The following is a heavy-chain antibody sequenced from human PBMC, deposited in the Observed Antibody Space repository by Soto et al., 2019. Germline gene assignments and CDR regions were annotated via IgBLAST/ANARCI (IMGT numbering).Heavy chain of an antibody. D-gene: IGHD3-22*01. CDR2: ISSSSSYI. Sequence: EVQLVESGGGLVKPGGSLRLSCAASGFTFSSYSMNWVRQAPGKGLEWVSSISSSSSYIYYADSVKGRFTISRDNAKNSLYLQMKSLRAEDTAVYYCAGVGRSSGWGGYYDSSGYYYFDYWGQGTLVTVSS. V-gene: IGHV3-21*01. CDR1: GFTFSSYS. CDR3: AGVGRSSGWGGYYDSSGYYYFDY. J-gene: IGHJ4*02.